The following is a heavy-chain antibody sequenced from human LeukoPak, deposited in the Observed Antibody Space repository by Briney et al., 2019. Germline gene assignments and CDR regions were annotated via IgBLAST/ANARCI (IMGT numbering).Heavy chain of an antibody. Sequence: TGGSLRLPCAASGFTFSSYSMNWVRQAPGKGLEWVSSISSSSSYIYYADSVKGRFTISRDNAKNSLYLQMNSLRAEDTAVYYCARIIAAAGTNWGQGTLVTVSS. CDR3: ARIIAAAGTN. V-gene: IGHV3-21*01. CDR2: ISSSSSYI. CDR1: GFTFSSYS. J-gene: IGHJ4*02. D-gene: IGHD6-13*01.